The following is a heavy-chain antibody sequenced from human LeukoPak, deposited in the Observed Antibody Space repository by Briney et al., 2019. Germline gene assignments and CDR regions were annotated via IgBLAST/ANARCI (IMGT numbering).Heavy chain of an antibody. CDR1: GFTFDDYA. CDR2: ISWNSGSI. Sequence: PGGSLRLSCAASGFTFDDYAMHWVRQAPGKGLEWVSGISWNSGSIGYADSVKGRFTISRDNAKNTLYLQTNSLRAEDTAVYYCARAWDQWSRDAFDIWGQGTMVTVSS. J-gene: IGHJ3*02. CDR3: ARAWDQWSRDAFDI. D-gene: IGHD1-26*01. V-gene: IGHV3-9*01.